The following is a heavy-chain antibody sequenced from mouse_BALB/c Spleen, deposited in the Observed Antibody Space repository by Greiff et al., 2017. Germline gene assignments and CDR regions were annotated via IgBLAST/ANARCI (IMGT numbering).Heavy chain of an antibody. CDR1: GYTFTSYW. CDR3: ALPPYAMDY. Sequence: QVQLKQSGAELAKPGASVKMSCKASGYTFTSYWMHWVKQRPGQGLEWIGYINPSTGYTEYNQKFKDKATLTADKSSSTAYMQLSSLTSEDSAVYYCALPPYAMDYWGQGTSVTVSS. V-gene: IGHV1-7*01. D-gene: IGHD2-10*01. CDR2: INPSTGYT. J-gene: IGHJ4*01.